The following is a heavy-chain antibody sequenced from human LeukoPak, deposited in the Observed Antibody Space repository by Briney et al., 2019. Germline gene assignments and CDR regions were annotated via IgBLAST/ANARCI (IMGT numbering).Heavy chain of an antibody. CDR3: AKDNGAYDYYLDY. Sequence: PGGSLRLSCAASGFTFRSYGMHWVRQAPGKGLEWVAFIRYDESNKYYVDSVKGRFTISRDNSENTLDLQMNSLRTEDTAVYYCAKDNGAYDYYLDYWGQGTLVTVSS. CDR2: IRYDESNK. CDR1: GFTFRSYG. D-gene: IGHD4/OR15-4a*01. J-gene: IGHJ4*02. V-gene: IGHV3-30*02.